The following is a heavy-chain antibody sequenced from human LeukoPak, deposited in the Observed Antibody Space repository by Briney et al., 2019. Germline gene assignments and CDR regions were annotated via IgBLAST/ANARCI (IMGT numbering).Heavy chain of an antibody. D-gene: IGHD3-22*01. CDR3: ARDQTPFYYDSSAFAY. CDR1: GFTFSSFW. CDR2: IKEDESEI. Sequence: GGSLRLSCAGSGFTFSSFWMSWVRQAPGKGLEWVANIKEDESEIYYVDSVKGRFTISRDNAKNSLYLQMNSLRAEDTAVYYCARDQTPFYYDSSAFAYWGQGTLVTVSS. J-gene: IGHJ4*02. V-gene: IGHV3-7*01.